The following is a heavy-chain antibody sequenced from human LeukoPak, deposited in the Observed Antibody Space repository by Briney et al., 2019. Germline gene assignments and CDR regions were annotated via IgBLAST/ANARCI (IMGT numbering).Heavy chain of an antibody. Sequence: LETLSLTCTVSGGSISSGDYYWSWIRQPPGKGLEWIGYIYYSGSTNYNPSLKSRVTISVDTSKNQFSLKLSSVTAADTAVYYCARGGGNGWYSYYFDYWGQGTLVTVSS. CDR1: GGSISSGDYY. V-gene: IGHV4-61*08. J-gene: IGHJ4*02. CDR3: ARGGGNGWYSYYFDY. D-gene: IGHD6-19*01. CDR2: IYYSGST.